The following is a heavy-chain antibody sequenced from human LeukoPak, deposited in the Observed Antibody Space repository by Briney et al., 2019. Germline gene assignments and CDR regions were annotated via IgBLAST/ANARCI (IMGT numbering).Heavy chain of an antibody. CDR2: ISPYNGNT. CDR1: GYDFTSVG. Sequence: ASVKVSCKASGYDFTSVGITWVRRAPGQGLEWMGWISPYNGNTKYAQKFQGRVAMTTDTSTTTAYMELRGLRFNDTAVYYCARAGSGSGWYFDYWGQGTLVTVSS. V-gene: IGHV1-18*01. J-gene: IGHJ4*02. CDR3: ARAGSGSGWYFDY. D-gene: IGHD6-19*01.